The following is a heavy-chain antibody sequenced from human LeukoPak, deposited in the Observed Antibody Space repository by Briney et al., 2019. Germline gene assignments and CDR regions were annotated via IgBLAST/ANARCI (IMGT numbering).Heavy chain of an antibody. Sequence: GGSLRLSCAASGFTFSSYSMNWVRQAPGKGLEWVSSISSSSSYIYYADSVKGRFTISRDNAKNSLYLQMNSLRAEDTAVYYCARASSDYYYMDVWGKGTTVTVSS. J-gene: IGHJ6*03. CDR2: ISSSSSYI. CDR1: GFTFSSYS. V-gene: IGHV3-21*01. CDR3: ARASSDYYYMDV.